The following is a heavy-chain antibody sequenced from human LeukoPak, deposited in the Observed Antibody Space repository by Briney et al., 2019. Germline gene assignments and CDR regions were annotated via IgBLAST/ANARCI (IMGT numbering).Heavy chain of an antibody. Sequence: SETLSLTCTVSGGSISSGGYYWSWIRQHPGKGLEWIGYIYYSGSTYYNPSLKSRVTISVDTSKNQFSLKLSSVTAADTAVYYCARGIRVGMNRGYYDSSGYLTFDYWGQGTLVTVSS. V-gene: IGHV4-31*03. D-gene: IGHD3-22*01. J-gene: IGHJ4*02. CDR3: ARGIRVGMNRGYYDSSGYLTFDY. CDR1: GGSISSGGYY. CDR2: IYYSGST.